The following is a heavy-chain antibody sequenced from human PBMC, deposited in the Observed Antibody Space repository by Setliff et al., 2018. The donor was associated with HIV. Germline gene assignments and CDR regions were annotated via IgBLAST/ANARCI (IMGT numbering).Heavy chain of an antibody. J-gene: IGHJ5*01. CDR2: ISSGRDFK. V-gene: IGHV3-21*01. Sequence: GESLKISCAASGFTVSSSSMNWVRQVPGKGLEWVSSISSGRDFKYYADSVTGRFTISRDDAKNSVYLQMSGLRAEDTAIYYCARDSQATYYYDDSGYFYSQYLDSWGQGTLVTVSS. CDR3: ARDSQATYYYDDSGYFYSQYLDS. CDR1: GFTVSSSS. D-gene: IGHD3-22*01.